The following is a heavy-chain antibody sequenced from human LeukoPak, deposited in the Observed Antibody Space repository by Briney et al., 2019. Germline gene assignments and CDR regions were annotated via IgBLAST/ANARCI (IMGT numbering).Heavy chain of an antibody. CDR3: ARHRCSSTSCYFRAWYMDV. V-gene: IGHV4-38-2*01. CDR2: IYHSGST. D-gene: IGHD2-2*01. J-gene: IGHJ6*03. Sequence: SETLSLTCAVSGYSISRGYYWGWIRQPPGKGLDWIGSIYHSGSTYYNPSLKSRVTISVDTSKNQFSLKQSSVTAADTAVYYCARHRCSSTSCYFRAWYMDVWGKGTTVTVSS. CDR1: GYSISRGYY.